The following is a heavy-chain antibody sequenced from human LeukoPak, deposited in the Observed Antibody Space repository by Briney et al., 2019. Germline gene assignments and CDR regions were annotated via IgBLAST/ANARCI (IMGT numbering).Heavy chain of an antibody. CDR1: GFTFSSYG. V-gene: IGHV3-30*18. CDR2: ISYDGSNK. Sequence: PGRSLRLSCAASGFTFSSYGMHWVRQAPGKGLEWVAVISYDGSNKYYADSVKGRFTISRDNPKNTLYLQMNSLRAEDTAVYYCAKLTKENWFDPWGQGTLVTVSS. D-gene: IGHD3-9*01. J-gene: IGHJ5*02. CDR3: AKLTKENWFDP.